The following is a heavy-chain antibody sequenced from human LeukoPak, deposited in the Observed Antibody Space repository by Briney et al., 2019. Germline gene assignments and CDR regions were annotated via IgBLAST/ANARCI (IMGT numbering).Heavy chain of an antibody. V-gene: IGHV3-30*04. CDR3: AREIAVAGSDYYYGMDV. CDR2: ISYDGSNK. Sequence: GGSLRLSCAASGFTFSSYAMHWVRQAPGKGLEWVAVISYDGSNKYYADSVKGRFTISRDNSKNTLYLQMNSLRAEDTAVYYCAREIAVAGSDYYYGMDVWGQGATVTVSS. D-gene: IGHD6-19*01. CDR1: GFTFSSYA. J-gene: IGHJ6*02.